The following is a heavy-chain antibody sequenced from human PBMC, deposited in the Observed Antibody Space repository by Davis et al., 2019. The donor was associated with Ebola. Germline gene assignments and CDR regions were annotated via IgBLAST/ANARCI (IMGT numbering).Heavy chain of an antibody. J-gene: IGHJ3*02. CDR1: GYSFTNYW. D-gene: IGHD2-8*02. CDR2: IYPGDSDT. CDR3: ASLRRTITGMDDAFDI. V-gene: IGHV5-51*01. Sequence: GESLKISCKGSGYSFTNYWIGWVRQMPGKGLEWMGIIYPGDSDTRYSPSFRGQVTISADKSTKTAFLVWTGLKASDTAMYYCASLRRTITGMDDAFDIWGQGTMVTVSS.